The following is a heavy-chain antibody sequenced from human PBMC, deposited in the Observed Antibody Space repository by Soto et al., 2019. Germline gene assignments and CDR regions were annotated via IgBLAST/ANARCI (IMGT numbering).Heavy chain of an antibody. V-gene: IGHV1-3*01. D-gene: IGHD3-16*02. Sequence: ASVKVSWKASGYTFTSYSLHWVRQAPGQRLEWMGWINAGNGNTKYSQKFQGRVTITRDTSASAAYMELSSLRSEDTAVYYCASSADPYDYIWGSYRRHAFDIWGQGTMVTGSS. J-gene: IGHJ3*02. CDR2: INAGNGNT. CDR1: GYTFTSYS. CDR3: ASSADPYDYIWGSYRRHAFDI.